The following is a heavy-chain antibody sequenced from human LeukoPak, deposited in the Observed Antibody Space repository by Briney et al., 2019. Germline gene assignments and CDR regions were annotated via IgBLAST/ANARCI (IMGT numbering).Heavy chain of an antibody. CDR1: GFTFSSYG. D-gene: IGHD6-13*01. V-gene: IGHV3-30*02. J-gene: IGHJ4*02. CDR2: IWYDGSNK. Sequence: PGGSLRLSCAASGFTFSSYGMHWVRQAPGKGLEWVGVIWYDGSNKYYADFVKGRLTISRDNSKNTLYLQMNSLRAEDTAVYYCAKDGGASSWYRADYWGQGTLVTVSS. CDR3: AKDGGASSWYRADY.